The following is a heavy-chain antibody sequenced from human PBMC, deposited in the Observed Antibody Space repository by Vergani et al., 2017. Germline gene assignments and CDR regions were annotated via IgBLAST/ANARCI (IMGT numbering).Heavy chain of an antibody. V-gene: IGHV3-48*03. CDR3: ARDSDYCGDYDNWFDP. D-gene: IGHD4-17*01. CDR2: ISSSGSTI. CDR1: GFTFSSYE. J-gene: IGHJ5*02. Sequence: EVQLVESGGGLVQPGGSLRLSCAASGFTFSSYEMNWVRQAPGKGLVWVSYISSSGSTIYYADTVKGRYTISRDNAKNSLYLLMNNLSAEDTAVYYCARDSDYCGDYDNWFDPWGQGTLVTVSS.